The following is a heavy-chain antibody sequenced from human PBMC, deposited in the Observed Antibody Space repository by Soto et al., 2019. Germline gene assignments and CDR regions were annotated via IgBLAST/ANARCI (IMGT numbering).Heavy chain of an antibody. CDR2: ISGSGRST. CDR3: AKPDTDWDV. V-gene: IGHV3-23*01. Sequence: EVQLLESGGGLVQPGGSLRLSCAASGFTFSSYAMSWVRQAPGKGLKWVSSISGSGRSTYYADSVKGRFTISRDNSKNTLYLQMNSLRAEDTALYFCAKPDTDWDVWGQGTTVTVSS. D-gene: IGHD5-18*01. J-gene: IGHJ6*02. CDR1: GFTFSSYA.